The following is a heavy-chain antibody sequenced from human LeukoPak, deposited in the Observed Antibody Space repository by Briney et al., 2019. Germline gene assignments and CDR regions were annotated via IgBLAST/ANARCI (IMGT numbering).Heavy chain of an antibody. D-gene: IGHD2/OR15-2a*01. V-gene: IGHV1-69*04. CDR2: ITSNFGIA. CDR1: GGTFSSYA. J-gene: IGHJ6*02. CDR3: ASGREIVGRYYYNGMDV. Sequence: SVKVSCKASGGTFSSYAISWVRQAPGQGLEWMGRITSNFGIANYAQRFQGRVTITADKSTSTAYMELSSLRSEDTAVYYCASGREIVGRYYYNGMDVWGQGTTVTVSS.